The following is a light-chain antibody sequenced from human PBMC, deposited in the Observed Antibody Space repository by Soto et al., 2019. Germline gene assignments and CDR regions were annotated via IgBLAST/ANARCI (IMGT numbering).Light chain of an antibody. V-gene: IGKV3-20*01. CDR2: GAS. CDR3: QQYGSSPYT. Sequence: ENVMTQSPCTLSLSPGERGTLSCRARETVSSSYLAWYQQKPGQAPRLLIYGASRKATGIPGRVSGSGSGTDFTLTISRLEPEDFAVYYCQQYGSSPYTFGGGTRLEIK. CDR1: ETVSSSY. J-gene: IGKJ4*01.